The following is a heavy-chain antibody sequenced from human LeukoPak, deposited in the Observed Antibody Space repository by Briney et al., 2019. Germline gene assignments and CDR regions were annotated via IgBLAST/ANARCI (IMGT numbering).Heavy chain of an antibody. CDR1: GGSISSYY. D-gene: IGHD6-13*01. Sequence: SETLSLTCSVSGGSISSYYWSWVRQPAGKGLEWIGRIYRSGSTNYNPSLNSRVTMSVDTSNNQFSLRLTSVTAADTAVYYCARGTTAAGGILDCWGQGTLVTVSS. J-gene: IGHJ4*02. CDR3: ARGTTAAGGILDC. CDR2: IYRSGST. V-gene: IGHV4-4*07.